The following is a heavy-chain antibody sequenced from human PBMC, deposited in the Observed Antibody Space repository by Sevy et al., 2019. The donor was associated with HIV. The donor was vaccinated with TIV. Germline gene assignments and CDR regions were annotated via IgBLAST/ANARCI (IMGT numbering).Heavy chain of an antibody. CDR1: GFSFSNAW. D-gene: IGHD3-22*01. CDR2: IKSKSDGRTT. V-gene: IGHV3-15*06. CDR3: TTDPGQSERLLLYYFDK. Sequence: GGYLRLSCAASGFSFSNAWMSWVRQAPGKGLEWVGRIKSKSDGRTTYYAAPVKGRFTISRDDSKSTLYLEMNNLKTEDTAVYYCTTDPGQSERLLLYYFDKWGHGTLVTVSS. J-gene: IGHJ4*01.